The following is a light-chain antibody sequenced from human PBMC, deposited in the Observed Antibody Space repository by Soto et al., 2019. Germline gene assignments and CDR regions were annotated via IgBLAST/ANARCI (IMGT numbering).Light chain of an antibody. Sequence: EIVLTQSPGTLSLSPGERATLSCRASQSVSSSLAWYQQKSGQAPRLLIYGASNRATGIPDRFSGSGSGTDFTLTISSLQSEDFAVYYCQQYNNWPPITFGQGTRLEIK. J-gene: IGKJ5*01. CDR3: QQYNNWPPIT. CDR2: GAS. V-gene: IGKV3D-15*01. CDR1: QSVSSS.